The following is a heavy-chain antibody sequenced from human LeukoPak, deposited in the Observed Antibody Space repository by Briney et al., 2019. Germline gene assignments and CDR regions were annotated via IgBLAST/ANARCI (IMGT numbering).Heavy chain of an antibody. CDR2: ISYDGSRK. V-gene: IGHV3-30-3*01. Sequence: GGSLRLSCAASGLTFSRCAIHWVRQAPGKGLEWVAVISYDGSRKYYADSVKGRFTISRDNSKNTLYLQMNSLRAEDTAVYYCARNPYGDYDFDYWGQGTLVTVSS. CDR1: GLTFSRCA. CDR3: ARNPYGDYDFDY. D-gene: IGHD4-17*01. J-gene: IGHJ4*02.